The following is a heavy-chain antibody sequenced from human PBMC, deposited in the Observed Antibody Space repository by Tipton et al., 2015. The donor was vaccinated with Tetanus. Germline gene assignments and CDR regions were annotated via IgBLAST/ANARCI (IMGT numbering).Heavy chain of an antibody. D-gene: IGHD1-26*01. Sequence: SLRLSCAASGFTFSSSAMNWVRQAPGKGLEWVSNISGRGGSTYYTGSVKGRFTISRDNSKNLVYLQMDSLRVEDTAIYYCAREWAGITKRDVGGFWGQGTLVTVSS. CDR3: AREWAGITKRDVGGF. V-gene: IGHV3-23*01. J-gene: IGHJ1*01. CDR1: GFTFSSSA. CDR2: ISGRGGST.